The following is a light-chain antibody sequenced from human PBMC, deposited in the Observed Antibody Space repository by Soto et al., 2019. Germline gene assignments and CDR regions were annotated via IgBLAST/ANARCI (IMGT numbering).Light chain of an antibody. CDR3: QSADSSGVV. CDR1: ALPKQY. CDR2: KDT. V-gene: IGLV3-25*03. J-gene: IGLJ2*01. Sequence: SYELTQPPSVSVSPGQTARITCSGDALPKQYACWYQQKPGQAPGLVIYKDTERPSGIPERFSGSGSGTTVTLTISGVQAEDEADYYCQSADSSGVVFGGGTQLTVL.